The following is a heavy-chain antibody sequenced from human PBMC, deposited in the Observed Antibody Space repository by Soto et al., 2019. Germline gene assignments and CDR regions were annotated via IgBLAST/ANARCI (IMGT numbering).Heavy chain of an antibody. CDR1: GGSFSGYY. D-gene: IGHD1-1*01. J-gene: IGHJ4*02. Sequence: PSETLSLTCAVYGGSFSGYYWTWIRQPPGEGLEWIGEINHSGGTSYNPSLKSRVTISVDTSKNQFSLKLTSVTAADTAWYFCGRGHFKHGTPGDSPFFATGGKGTLVPVSP. V-gene: IGHV4-34*01. CDR2: INHSGGT. CDR3: GRGHFKHGTPGDSPFFAT.